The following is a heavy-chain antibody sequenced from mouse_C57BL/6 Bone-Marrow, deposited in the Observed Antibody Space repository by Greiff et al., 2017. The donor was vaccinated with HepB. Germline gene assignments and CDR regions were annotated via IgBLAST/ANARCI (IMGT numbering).Heavy chain of an antibody. CDR2: IHPSDSDT. J-gene: IGHJ2*01. V-gene: IGHV1-74*01. CDR1: GYTFTSYW. Sequence: QVQLKQPGAELVKPGASVKVSCKASGYTFTSYWMHWVKQRPGQGLEWIGRIHPSDSDTNYNQKFKGKATLTVDKSSSTADMQLSSLTSEDSAVYYCAIWAPVLRYNYFDYWGQGTTLTVSS. CDR3: AIWAPVLRYNYFDY. D-gene: IGHD1-1*01.